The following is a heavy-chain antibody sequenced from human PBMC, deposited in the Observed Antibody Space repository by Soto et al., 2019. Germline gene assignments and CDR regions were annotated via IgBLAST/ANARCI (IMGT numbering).Heavy chain of an antibody. J-gene: IGHJ4*02. D-gene: IGHD1-20*01. V-gene: IGHV3-74*01. CDR1: GFTFSNYW. CDR2: ISPDGSNT. CDR3: ARDNLKSY. Sequence: EVQLVESGGGLVQPGGSLRLSCVASGFTFSNYWMHWVRQAPGKGLVWVSRISPDGSNTNYADSVKVRFTISRDNAKNTVYLQMNILRADDTALYYCARDNLKSYRGQGPLVTVSS.